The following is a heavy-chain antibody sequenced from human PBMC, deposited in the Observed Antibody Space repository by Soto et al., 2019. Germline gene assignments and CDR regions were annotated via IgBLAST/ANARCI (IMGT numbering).Heavy chain of an antibody. CDR1: GGTFSSYT. V-gene: IGHV1-69*02. Sequence: SVKVSCKASGGTFSSYTISWVRQAPGQGLEWMGRIIPILGIANYTQKFQGRVTITADKSTSTAYMELSSLRSEDTAVYYCARGGGGYCSSTSCYATNYYYYYMDVWGKGTTVTVSS. CDR2: IIPILGIA. D-gene: IGHD2-2*01. CDR3: ARGGGGYCSSTSCYATNYYYYYMDV. J-gene: IGHJ6*03.